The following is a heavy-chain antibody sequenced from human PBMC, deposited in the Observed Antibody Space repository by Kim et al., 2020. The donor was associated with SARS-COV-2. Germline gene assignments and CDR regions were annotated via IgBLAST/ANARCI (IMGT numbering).Heavy chain of an antibody. J-gene: IGHJ4*02. CDR1: GYSISSGYY. CDR3: ARDRTIAVAPFDY. V-gene: IGHV4-38-2*02. D-gene: IGHD6-19*01. CDR2: IYHSGST. Sequence: SETLSLICTVSGYSISSGYYWGWIRQPPGKGLEWIGSIYHSGSTYYNPSLKSRVTISVDTSKNQFSLKLSSVTAADTAVYYCARDRTIAVAPFDYWGQGT.